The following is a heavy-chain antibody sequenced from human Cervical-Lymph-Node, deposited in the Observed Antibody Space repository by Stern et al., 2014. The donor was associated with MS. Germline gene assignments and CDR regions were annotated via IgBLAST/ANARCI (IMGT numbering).Heavy chain of an antibody. CDR3: ARDYGDYAFDY. V-gene: IGHV5-51*01. CDR1: GYSFSANW. J-gene: IGHJ4*02. CDR2: IYPVDSDT. Sequence: EVQLVQSGAEVKKPGESLKISCKGSGYSFSANWIAWVRQMPGQGLEWMGIIYPVDSDTRYSPSFQGQVTIAADKSISTAYLQWSSLKASDTAMYYCARDYGDYAFDYWGQGTLVTVSS. D-gene: IGHD4-17*01.